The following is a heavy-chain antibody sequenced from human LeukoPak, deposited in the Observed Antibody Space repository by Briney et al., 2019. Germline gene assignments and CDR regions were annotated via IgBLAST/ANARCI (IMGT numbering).Heavy chain of an antibody. Sequence: SETLSLTCTVSGDSISSGPYYWGWIRQPPGKGLEWVGNIYYGENTYYNPSLKSRVTISIDTSNNQFYLKLSSLTAADTAVYYCARRDDSSGYHKIFDYWGQGTLVTVSS. D-gene: IGHD3-22*01. V-gene: IGHV4-39*01. CDR2: IYYGENT. CDR3: ARRDDSSGYHKIFDY. J-gene: IGHJ4*02. CDR1: GDSISSGPYY.